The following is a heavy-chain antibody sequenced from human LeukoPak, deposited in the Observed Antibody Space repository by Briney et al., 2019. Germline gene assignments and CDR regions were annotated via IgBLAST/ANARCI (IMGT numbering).Heavy chain of an antibody. D-gene: IGHD3-9*01. Sequence: PSETLSLTCTVSGGSISSGDYYWSWIRQPPGKGLEWIEYIYYSGSTYYNPSLKSRVTISVDTSKNQFSLKLSSVTAADTAVYYCARGGITIFAFDIWGQGTMVTVSS. CDR3: ARGGITIFAFDI. CDR2: IYYSGST. J-gene: IGHJ3*02. CDR1: GGSISSGDYY. V-gene: IGHV4-30-4*01.